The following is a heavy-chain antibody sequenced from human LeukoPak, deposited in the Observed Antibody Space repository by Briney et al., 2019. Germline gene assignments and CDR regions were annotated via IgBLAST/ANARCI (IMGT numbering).Heavy chain of an antibody. V-gene: IGHV3-53*01. Sequence: GGSLRLSCAASGVSVSSNYMSWVRQAPGKGLEWVSVIFSGGNRYYADSVKGRFTISRDDSKNSLYLQMNSLRAEDTAVYYCAIALISRCLFDLWGRGTLVTVSS. D-gene: IGHD2-15*01. J-gene: IGHJ2*01. CDR2: IFSGGNR. CDR3: AIALISRCLFDL. CDR1: GVSVSSNY.